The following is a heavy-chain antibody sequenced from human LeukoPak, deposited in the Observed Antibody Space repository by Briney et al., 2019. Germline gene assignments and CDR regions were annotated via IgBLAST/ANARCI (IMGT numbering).Heavy chain of an antibody. D-gene: IGHD3-16*01. Sequence: GGSLRLSCAASGFTFSDFWMYWVRQAPGKGLVWISSINEHGTTAYADSVKGRFTISRDNAKNILCLQMNSLRAEDTAVYYCARVRGGNWGQGTLVTVSS. V-gene: IGHV3-74*01. CDR1: GFTFSDFW. CDR3: ARVRGGN. J-gene: IGHJ4*02. CDR2: INEHGTT.